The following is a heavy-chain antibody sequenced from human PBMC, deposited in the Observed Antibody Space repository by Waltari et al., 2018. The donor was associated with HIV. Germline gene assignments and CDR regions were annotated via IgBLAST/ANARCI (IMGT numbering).Heavy chain of an antibody. CDR3: ARHRRDSSGYDPYYFDY. V-gene: IGHV4-59*08. D-gene: IGHD3-22*01. CDR2: IYYSGGT. J-gene: IGHJ4*02. Sequence: QVQLQESGPGLVKPSETLSLTCTVSGGSISSHYWSWIRQPPGKGLEWIGYIYYSGGTNYNPSLKSRVTRSVDTSKNQFSLKLSSVTAADTAVYYCARHRRDSSGYDPYYFDYWGQGTLVTVSS. CDR1: GGSISSHY.